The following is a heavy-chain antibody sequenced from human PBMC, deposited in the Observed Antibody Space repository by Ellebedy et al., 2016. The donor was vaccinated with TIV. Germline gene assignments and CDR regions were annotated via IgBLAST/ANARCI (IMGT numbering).Heavy chain of an antibody. J-gene: IGHJ6*02. CDR3: ARGDTPTGYYGLDV. Sequence: GGSLRLSXTTSGFTFSSYSMYWVRQAPGMGLEFVSAFSGAGPNTYYARSVQGRFTISRDNSKNTLYLQMDSLRDEDMAVYYCARGDTPTGYYGLDVWGQGTTVTVSS. D-gene: IGHD2-8*02. CDR2: FSGAGPNT. CDR1: GFTFSSYS. V-gene: IGHV3-64*01.